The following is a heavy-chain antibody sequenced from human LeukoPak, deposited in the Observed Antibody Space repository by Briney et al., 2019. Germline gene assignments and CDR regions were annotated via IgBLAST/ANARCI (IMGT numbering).Heavy chain of an antibody. CDR2: INPNSGGT. J-gene: IGHJ4*02. D-gene: IGHD3-22*01. CDR3: ARDLGYDSSGYHY. CDR1: GYTFTGYY. V-gene: IGHV1-2*02. Sequence: GASVKVSCKASGYTFTGYYMHWVRQAPGQGLEWMGWINPNSGGTNYVQKFQGRVTMTRDTSISTAYMELSRLRSDDTAVYYCARDLGYDSSGYHYWGQGTLVTVSS.